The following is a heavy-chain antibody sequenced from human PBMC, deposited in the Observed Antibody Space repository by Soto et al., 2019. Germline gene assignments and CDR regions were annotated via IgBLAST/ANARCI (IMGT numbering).Heavy chain of an antibody. CDR1: GGSISNYY. CDR3: ARDFSGYDLLDY. V-gene: IGHV4-59*01. D-gene: IGHD5-12*01. J-gene: IGHJ4*02. Sequence: SETLSLTCTVSGGSISNYYWSWIRQPPGKGLEWIGYVYSSGSTNYNPSLKSRVSISVDKSKNQFSLKLTSVTAADTAVYYCARDFSGYDLLDYWGQGTLVTVSS. CDR2: VYSSGST.